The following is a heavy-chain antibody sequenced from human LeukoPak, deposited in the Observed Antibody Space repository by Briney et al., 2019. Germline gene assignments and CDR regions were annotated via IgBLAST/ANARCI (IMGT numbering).Heavy chain of an antibody. CDR2: INSDGCSI. CDR1: GFTFSSYW. D-gene: IGHD6-19*01. CDR3: ARGEAVAGTDY. Sequence: PGGSLRLSCAASGFTFSSYWMHWVRQAPGKGLVWVSRINSDGCSISYADSVKGRFTISRDNAKNTLYLQMNSLRAEDTAVYYCARGEAVAGTDYWGQGTQVIFSS. V-gene: IGHV3-74*01. J-gene: IGHJ4*02.